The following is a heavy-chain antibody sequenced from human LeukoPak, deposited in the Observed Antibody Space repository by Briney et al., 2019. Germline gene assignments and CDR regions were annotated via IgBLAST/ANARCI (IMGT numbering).Heavy chain of an antibody. CDR3: ASVGPTTYNFDF. Sequence: GGSLRLSCEASGFSFSSYEMNWVGQAPGKGLEWVSSISSSGGTIYYAASVKGRFTISRDNAKNSLYLQMNSLRAEDTAVYYCASVGPTTYNFDFWGQGTLVTVSS. D-gene: IGHD1-26*01. CDR2: ISSSGGTI. CDR1: GFSFSSYE. V-gene: IGHV3-48*03. J-gene: IGHJ4*02.